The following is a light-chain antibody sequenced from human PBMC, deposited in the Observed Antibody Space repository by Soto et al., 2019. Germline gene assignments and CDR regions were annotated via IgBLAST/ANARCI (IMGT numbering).Light chain of an antibody. J-gene: IGKJ2*01. CDR2: DAS. CDR1: QSVSSY. V-gene: IGKV3-11*01. CDR3: QQRGNWPPT. Sequence: EIVLTQSPATLSLSPGERATLSCRASQSVSSYLAWYQQKPGQAPRLLIYDASNRATGIPARFSGSGSGTVFTLTISSLESEDFAVYFCQQRGNWPPTFGQGTNLEIK.